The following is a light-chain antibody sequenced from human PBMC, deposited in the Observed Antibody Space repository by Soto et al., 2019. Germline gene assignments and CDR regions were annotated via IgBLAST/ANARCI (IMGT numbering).Light chain of an antibody. V-gene: IGLV1-40*01. CDR3: QTYDSSLSGYV. CDR2: GNI. Sequence: QSALTQTPSVSGAPGQRVTISCTGSSSNIGANSDVHWYQQLPGTAPKLLIYGNIKRPSGVPDRFSGSKSGTSASLAITGLQAEDEADYYCQTYDSSLSGYVFGTGTKLTVL. CDR1: SSNIGANSD. J-gene: IGLJ1*01.